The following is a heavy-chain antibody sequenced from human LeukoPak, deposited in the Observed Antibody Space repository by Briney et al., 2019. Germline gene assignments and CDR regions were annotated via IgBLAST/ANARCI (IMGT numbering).Heavy chain of an antibody. D-gene: IGHD6-19*01. CDR2: IYTSGST. CDR3: AREKSSGWYGDAFDI. CDR1: GGSISSYY. J-gene: IGHJ3*02. Sequence: PSETLSLTCTVSGGSISSYYWSWIRQPAGKGLEWIGRIYTSGSTNYNPSLKSRVTMSVDTSKNQFSLKLSSVTAADTAVYYSAREKSSGWYGDAFDIWGQGTMVTVSS. V-gene: IGHV4-4*07.